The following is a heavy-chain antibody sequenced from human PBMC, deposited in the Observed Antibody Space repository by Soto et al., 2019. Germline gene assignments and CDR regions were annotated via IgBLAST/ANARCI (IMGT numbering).Heavy chain of an antibody. Sequence: PSETLSLTCTVSGGSVSNSQYFWVWLRQPPGKGLEWIGTISHSGSVHYNPSLNSPVTISVDTSKNQFSLSLRSVTAADTAVYYCARGFRRPRYGDLDYFDYWGQGTLVTVSS. J-gene: IGHJ4*02. D-gene: IGHD4-17*01. CDR2: ISHSGSV. V-gene: IGHV4-39*01. CDR3: ARGFRRPRYGDLDYFDY. CDR1: GGSVSNSQYF.